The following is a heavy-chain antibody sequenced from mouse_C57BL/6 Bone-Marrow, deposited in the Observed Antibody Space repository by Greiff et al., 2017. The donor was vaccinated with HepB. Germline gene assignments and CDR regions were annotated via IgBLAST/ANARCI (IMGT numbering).Heavy chain of an antibody. D-gene: IGHD2-2*01. CDR1: GYTFTSYW. CDR3: ARGVTTDY. J-gene: IGHJ2*01. CDR2: IDPSDSYT. Sequence: VKLQQPGAELVKPGASVKLSCKASGYTFTSYWMQWVKQRPGQGLEWIGEIDPSDSYTNYNQKFKGKATLTVDTSSSTAYMQLSSLTSEDSAVYYCARGVTTDYWGQGTTLTVSS. V-gene: IGHV1-50*01.